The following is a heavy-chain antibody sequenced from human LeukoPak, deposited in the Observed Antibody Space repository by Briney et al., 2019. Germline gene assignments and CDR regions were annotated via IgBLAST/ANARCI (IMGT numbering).Heavy chain of an antibody. Sequence: GGSLRLSCAASGFTLSSYDMHGLRQATGKGGEWVGFIRYDRSYEFCADSVNGRFTISRDNSKNTLYLQMNSLRGDDTAVYYCATEADDAFDIWGQGTMVTVSS. CDR1: GFTLSSYD. CDR3: ATEADDAFDI. D-gene: IGHD6-19*01. V-gene: IGHV3-30*02. CDR2: IRYDRSYE. J-gene: IGHJ3*02.